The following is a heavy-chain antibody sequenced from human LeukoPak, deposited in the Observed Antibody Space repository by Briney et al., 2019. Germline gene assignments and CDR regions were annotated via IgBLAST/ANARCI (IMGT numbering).Heavy chain of an antibody. D-gene: IGHD3/OR15-3a*01. CDR1: GFTFSSYG. V-gene: IGHV3-23*01. CDR2: ISGSGGST. J-gene: IGHJ5*02. CDR3: AKGGLEEGWFDP. Sequence: GGSLRLSCAASGFTFSSYGMSWVRQAPGKGLEWVSAISGSGGSTYYADSVKGRFTISRDNSKNTLYLQMNSLRAEDTAVYYCAKGGLEEGWFDPWGQGTLVTVSS.